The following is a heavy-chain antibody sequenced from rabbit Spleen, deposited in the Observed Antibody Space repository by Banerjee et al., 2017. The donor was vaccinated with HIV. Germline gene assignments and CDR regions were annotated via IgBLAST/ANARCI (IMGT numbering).Heavy chain of an antibody. CDR2: IYGGSSGST. Sequence: QSLEESGGDLVKPGASLTLTCTASGFSFSSSYYMCWVRQAPGQGLECIACIYGGSSGSTYYASWAKGRFTCSKTSSTTVTLQMTRLTAADTATYFCARDTSSSFSSYGMDLWGPGTLVTVS. CDR3: ARDTSSSFSSYGMDL. V-gene: IGHV1S40*01. J-gene: IGHJ6*01. D-gene: IGHD1-1*01. CDR1: GFSFSSSYY.